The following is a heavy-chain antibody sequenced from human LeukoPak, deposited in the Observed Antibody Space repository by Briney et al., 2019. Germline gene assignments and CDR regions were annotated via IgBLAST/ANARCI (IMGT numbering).Heavy chain of an antibody. J-gene: IGHJ3*02. CDR1: GFTFSSYW. Sequence: QTGGSLGLSCAASGFTFSSYWMHWVRQAPGKGLVWVTRISADGSYTLYADSVKGRFTISRDNAKNTLYLQMNSLRAEDTAVYYCATANSGPDIWGQGTTVTVSS. CDR2: ISADGSYT. CDR3: ATANSGPDI. D-gene: IGHD1-1*01. V-gene: IGHV3-74*01.